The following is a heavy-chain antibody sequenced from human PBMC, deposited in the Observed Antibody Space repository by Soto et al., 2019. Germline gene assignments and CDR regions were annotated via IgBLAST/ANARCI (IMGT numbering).Heavy chain of an antibody. V-gene: IGHV3-30*18. CDR1: GFTFSSYG. J-gene: IGHJ6*02. Sequence: QVQLVESGGGVVQPGRSLRLSCAASGFTFSSYGMHWVRQAPGKGLEWVAVISYDGSNKYYADSVKGRFTISRDNSKNRLYLQMNSLRAEDTAVYYCAKEGVTYYYYGMDVWGQGTTVTVSS. D-gene: IGHD2-21*02. CDR2: ISYDGSNK. CDR3: AKEGVTYYYYGMDV.